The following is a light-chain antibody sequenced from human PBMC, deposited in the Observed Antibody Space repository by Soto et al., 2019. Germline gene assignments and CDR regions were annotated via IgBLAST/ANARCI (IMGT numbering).Light chain of an antibody. J-gene: IGKJ4*01. Sequence: IQMTQSPSTLSASVGDRVTITCRASHHIDAWLAWYQQKPGKAPKVLIYKASILESGVPSRFSGSGSGTEFTLTISSLQPDDSATYYCQQHSNYPLTLGGGTKVEIK. CDR2: KAS. CDR1: HHIDAW. V-gene: IGKV1-5*03. CDR3: QQHSNYPLT.